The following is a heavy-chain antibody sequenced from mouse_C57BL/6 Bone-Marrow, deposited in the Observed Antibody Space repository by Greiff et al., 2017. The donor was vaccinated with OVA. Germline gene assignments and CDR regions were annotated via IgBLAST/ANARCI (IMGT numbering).Heavy chain of an antibody. CDR3: ARGGDYYGSSDVPFAY. D-gene: IGHD1-1*01. CDR2: IYPRDGST. CDR1: GYTFTSYD. Sequence: VQLQQSGPELVKPGASVKLSCKASGYTFTSYDINWVQQRPGQGLEWIGWIYPRDGSTKYNEKFKGKATLTVDTSSSTAYMELHSLTSEDSAVSFCARGGDYYGSSDVPFAYWGQGTLVTVSA. J-gene: IGHJ3*01. V-gene: IGHV1-85*01.